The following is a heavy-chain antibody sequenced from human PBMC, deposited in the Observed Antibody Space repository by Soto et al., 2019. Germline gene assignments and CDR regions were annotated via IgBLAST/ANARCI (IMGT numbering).Heavy chain of an antibody. D-gene: IGHD2-15*01. V-gene: IGHV3-23*01. CDR3: VKDIVVLVAATDWFDP. CDR2: ISGSGGST. J-gene: IGHJ5*02. CDR1: GFTFSSYA. Sequence: EVQLLESGGGLVQPGGSLRLSCAASGFTFSSYAMSWVRQAPGKGLEWVSAISGSGGSTYYADSVKGRFTISRDNSKRTLYLQMNRLIAEDTAVSYCVKDIVVLVAATDWFDPWRQGLLVTAS.